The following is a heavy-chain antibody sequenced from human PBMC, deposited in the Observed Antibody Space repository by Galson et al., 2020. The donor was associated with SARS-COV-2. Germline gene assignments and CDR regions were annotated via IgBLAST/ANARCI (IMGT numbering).Heavy chain of an antibody. D-gene: IGHD3-9*01. CDR3: ARDHAYFDSWFDP. J-gene: IGHJ5*02. Sequence: QAGGSLRLSCVASGFTFSSYWMHWVRQATGKGLVWVSRINSDGSSTSYADSVKGRFTISRDNAKNTLYLQMNSLRAEDTAVYYCARDHAYFDSWFDPWGQGTLVTVSS. V-gene: IGHV3-74*01. CDR1: GFTFSSYW. CDR2: INSDGSST.